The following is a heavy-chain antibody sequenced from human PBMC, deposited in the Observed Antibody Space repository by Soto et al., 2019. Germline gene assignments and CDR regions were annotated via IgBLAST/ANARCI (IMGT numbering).Heavy chain of an antibody. CDR1: GFSLSTSGVG. CDR2: IYWNDDK. D-gene: IGHD3-3*01. J-gene: IGHJ4*02. V-gene: IGHV2-5*01. Sequence: SGPTLVNPTQTLTLTCTFSGFSLSTSGVGVGWIRQPPGKALEWLALIYWNDDKRYSPSLKSRLTITKDTSKNQVVLTMTNMDPVDTATYYCAHTEITIFGVVITYYFDYWGQGTLVTVSS. CDR3: AHTEITIFGVVITYYFDY.